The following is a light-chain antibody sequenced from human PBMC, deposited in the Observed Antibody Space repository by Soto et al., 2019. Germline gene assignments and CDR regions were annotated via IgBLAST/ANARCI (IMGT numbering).Light chain of an antibody. Sequence: QSALTQPRSVSGSPGQSVTISCTGTSSDVGGYDYVSWYQQHPGKAPKLMIFDVSKRPSGVPDRFSGSKSGSTASLTISGLQADEGADYCCCSYAGGFSVVGTGTKLTVL. CDR2: DVS. CDR1: SSDVGGYDY. CDR3: CSYAGGFSV. V-gene: IGLV2-11*01. J-gene: IGLJ1*01.